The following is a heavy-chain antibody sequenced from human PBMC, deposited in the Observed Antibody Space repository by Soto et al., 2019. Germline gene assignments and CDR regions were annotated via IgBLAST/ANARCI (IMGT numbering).Heavy chain of an antibody. Sequence: QVQLVESGGGVVQPGRSLRLSCAASGFTFSSYGMHWVRQAPGKGLEWVAVIWYDGSNKYYADSVKGRFTISRDNSKNTLYLQRNGVRADVTAVYYCAGEAYCGGDCSRKYFQHWGQGTLVTVSS. CDR2: IWYDGSNK. CDR1: GFTFSSYG. D-gene: IGHD2-21*01. J-gene: IGHJ1*01. CDR3: AGEAYCGGDCSRKYFQH. V-gene: IGHV3-33*01.